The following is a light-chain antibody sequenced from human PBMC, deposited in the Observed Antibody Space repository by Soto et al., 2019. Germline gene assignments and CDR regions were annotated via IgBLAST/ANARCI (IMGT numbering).Light chain of an antibody. CDR1: RSVLYSSNTKKY. J-gene: IGKJ4*01. CDR3: QQYYNTPLT. V-gene: IGKV4-1*01. CDR2: WAS. Sequence: DIVMTQSPDSLAVSLGERSTINCKSSRSVLYSSNTKKYLAWYQQKPGQPPKLLIYWASTRESGVPDRFSGSGSGTDFTLTISSLQAEDVAVYYCQQYYNTPLTFGGGTKVEIK.